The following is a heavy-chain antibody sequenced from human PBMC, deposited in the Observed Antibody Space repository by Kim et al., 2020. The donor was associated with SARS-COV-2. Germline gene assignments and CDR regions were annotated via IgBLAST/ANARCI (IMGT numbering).Heavy chain of an antibody. Sequence: RYSPSFQGQVTISADKSISTVYLQWSSLKASDTAMYYCAIRVGATFFFDYWGQGTLVTVSS. J-gene: IGHJ4*02. CDR3: AIRVGATFFFDY. V-gene: IGHV5-51*01. D-gene: IGHD1-26*01.